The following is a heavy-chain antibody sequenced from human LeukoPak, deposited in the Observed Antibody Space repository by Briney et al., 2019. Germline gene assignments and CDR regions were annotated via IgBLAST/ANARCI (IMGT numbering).Heavy chain of an antibody. CDR2: IKSKTDGGTT. CDR1: GFTFSNAW. J-gene: IGHJ5*02. Sequence: GGSLRLSCAASGFTFSNAWISWVRQAPGKGLEWVGRIKSKTDGGTTDYAAPVKGRFTISRDDSENTLYLQMNSLKTEDTAVYYCTTVHAIAVNRFDPWGQATLVTVSS. CDR3: TTVHAIAVNRFDP. D-gene: IGHD6-19*01. V-gene: IGHV3-15*01.